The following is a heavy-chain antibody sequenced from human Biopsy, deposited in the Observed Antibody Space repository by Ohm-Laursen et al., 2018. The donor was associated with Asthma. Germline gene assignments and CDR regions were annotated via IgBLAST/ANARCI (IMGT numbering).Heavy chain of an antibody. D-gene: IGHD6-19*01. Sequence: SETLSLTCTVSGDSIGRDYWSWIRQPPGRGLEWVGYIYYSGSTSYNPSLKSRITISVDASKNQFSLKLNSVTAADTAIYYCVRAVRNEQWLAPFDYWGQGKPVTVSS. V-gene: IGHV4-59*01. CDR3: VRAVRNEQWLAPFDY. J-gene: IGHJ4*02. CDR1: GDSIGRDY. CDR2: IYYSGST.